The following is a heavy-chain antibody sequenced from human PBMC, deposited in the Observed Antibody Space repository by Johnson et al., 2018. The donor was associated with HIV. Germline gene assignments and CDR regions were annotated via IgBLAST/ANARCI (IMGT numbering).Heavy chain of an antibody. CDR1: GFTFRSYW. D-gene: IGHD4-23*01. CDR2: IKQDGSEN. Sequence: MLLVESGGGVVQPGRSLRLSCAASGFTFRSYWMSWVRQAPGKGLEWVANIKQDGSENYYVDSVKGRFTISRENAKNSLYLQMNSLRPEDTAVYYCAKRATVVSGSPSDAFEIWGQGTMVTVSS. CDR3: AKRATVVSGSPSDAFEI. V-gene: IGHV3-7*03. J-gene: IGHJ3*02.